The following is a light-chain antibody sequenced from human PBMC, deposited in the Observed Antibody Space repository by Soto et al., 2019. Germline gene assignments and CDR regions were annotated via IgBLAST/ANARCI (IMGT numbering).Light chain of an antibody. J-gene: IGLJ1*01. Sequence: QSVLTQPRSVSGSPGQSVTISCTGTGSDVGDYDFVSWYQQYPGEAPRVMIYDVTKRPSGVPDRFSASKSGNTASLTISGLQAEDEADYYCCSYAGSYTRYDFGSGTKVTVL. CDR1: GSDVGDYDF. CDR2: DVT. CDR3: CSYAGSYTRYD. V-gene: IGLV2-11*01.